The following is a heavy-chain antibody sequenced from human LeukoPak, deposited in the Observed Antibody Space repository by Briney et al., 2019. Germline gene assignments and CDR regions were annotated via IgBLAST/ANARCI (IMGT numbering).Heavy chain of an antibody. D-gene: IGHD2-8*02. CDR1: GDSNSSSSYY. V-gene: IGHV4-39*02. CDR3: AGDLLGVRGVRQFDY. Sequence: PSHSLSLTCTVSGDSNSSSSYYWGWIRQPRGKGLVWIGSIYYSRRTYYNPSLKSRVTISVDTSKKQFSLKLSSVTAADTAVYYCAGDLLGVRGVRQFDYWGQGTLVTVSS. J-gene: IGHJ4*02. CDR2: IYYSRRT.